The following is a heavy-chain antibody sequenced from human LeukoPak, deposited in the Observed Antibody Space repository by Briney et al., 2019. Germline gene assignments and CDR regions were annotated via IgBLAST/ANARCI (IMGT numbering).Heavy chain of an antibody. D-gene: IGHD3-22*01. V-gene: IGHV1-69*01. J-gene: IGHJ3*02. CDR1: GGTFSSYA. CDR2: IIPIFGTA. CDR3: AREGVYYYDSSGTGAFDI. Sequence: SVKVSCKASGGTFSSYAISWVRQAPGQGLEWMGGIIPIFGTANYAQKFQGRVTITADESTSTAYMGLSSLRSEDTAVYYCAREGVYYYDSSGTGAFDIWGQGTMVTVSS.